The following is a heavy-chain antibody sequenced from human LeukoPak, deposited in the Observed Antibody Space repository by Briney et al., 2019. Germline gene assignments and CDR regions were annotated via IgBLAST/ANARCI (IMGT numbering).Heavy chain of an antibody. CDR1: GFTFTGYG. J-gene: IGHJ4*02. V-gene: IGHV3-30*18. Sequence: GGSLRLSCAASGFTFTGYGMHWVRQAPGKGLEWVAVISYDGSNKYYADSVKGRFTISRDNSKNTLYLQMNSLSAEDTAVYYCAKDSKAVTGTGNIDYWGQGTLVTVSS. D-gene: IGHD6-19*01. CDR2: ISYDGSNK. CDR3: AKDSKAVTGTGNIDY.